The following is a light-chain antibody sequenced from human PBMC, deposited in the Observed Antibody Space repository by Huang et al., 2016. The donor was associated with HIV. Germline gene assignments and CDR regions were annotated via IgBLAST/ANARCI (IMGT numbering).Light chain of an antibody. Sequence: AIRITQSPSSLSASTGDRVTITCRASQDISSYLAWYQQKPGKAPKVLIYAASTLQSGVPARFSGSGSGTDVTLSISCLQSEDFATYYCQQYYSYPPWTFGQGTKVEIK. CDR1: QDISSY. CDR3: QQYYSYPPWT. CDR2: AAS. J-gene: IGKJ1*01. V-gene: IGKV1-8*01.